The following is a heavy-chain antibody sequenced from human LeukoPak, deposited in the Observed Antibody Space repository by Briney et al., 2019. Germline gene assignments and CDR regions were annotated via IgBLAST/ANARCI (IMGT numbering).Heavy chain of an antibody. CDR1: GFTFSDYN. CDR3: ARIRINPGYYTS. J-gene: IGHJ5*02. CDR2: IYSGGST. D-gene: IGHD3-3*01. Sequence: GGSLRLSCAASGFTFSDYNMSWVRQAPGKGLEWVSVIYSGGSTYYADSVKGRFTISRDNSKNTLYLQMNSLRAEDTAVYYCARIRINPGYYTSWGQGTLVTVSS. V-gene: IGHV3-53*01.